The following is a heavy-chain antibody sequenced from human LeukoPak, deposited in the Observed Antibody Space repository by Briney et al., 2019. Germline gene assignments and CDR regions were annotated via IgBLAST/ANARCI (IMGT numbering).Heavy chain of an antibody. CDR3: ARGNSHLNYYYYYMDV. CDR2: IYYSGST. Sequence: PSETLSLTCTVSSGSISSYYWSWIRQPPGKGLEWIGYIYYSGSTNYNPSLKGRVTISVDTSKNQFSLKLSSVTAADTAVYYCARGNSHLNYYYYYMDVWGKGTTVTVSS. CDR1: SGSISSYY. V-gene: IGHV4-59*01. J-gene: IGHJ6*03. D-gene: IGHD1/OR15-1a*01.